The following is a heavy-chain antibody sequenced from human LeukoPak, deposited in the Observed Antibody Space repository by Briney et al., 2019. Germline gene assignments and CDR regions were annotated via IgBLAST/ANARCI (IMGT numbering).Heavy chain of an antibody. J-gene: IGHJ4*02. CDR2: INSKTDGGTT. CDR1: GFTFSNAW. Sequence: GSLRLSCAASGFTFSNAWMSWVRQAPGKGLEWVGRINSKTDGGTTDYAAPVKGRFTISRDDSKTTLYLQMNSLKTEDTAVYYCTTGSYDILTGYSDYWGQGTLVTVSS. D-gene: IGHD3-9*01. V-gene: IGHV3-15*01. CDR3: TTGSYDILTGYSDY.